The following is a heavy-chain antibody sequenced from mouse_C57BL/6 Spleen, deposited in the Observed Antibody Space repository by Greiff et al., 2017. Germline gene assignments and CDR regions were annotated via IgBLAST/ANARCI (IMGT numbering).Heavy chain of an antibody. J-gene: IGHJ1*03. CDR1: GYTFTSYW. CDR2: IDPSDSET. D-gene: IGHD1-1*01. CDR3: ARDDYGSSYGWYFDV. Sequence: QVQLQQPGAELVRPGSSVKLSCKASGYTFTSYWMHWVKQRPIQGLEWIGNIDPSDSETHYNQKFKDKATLTVDKSSSTDYMQLSSLTSEDSAVYYCARDDYGSSYGWYFDVWGTGTTVTVSS. V-gene: IGHV1-52*01.